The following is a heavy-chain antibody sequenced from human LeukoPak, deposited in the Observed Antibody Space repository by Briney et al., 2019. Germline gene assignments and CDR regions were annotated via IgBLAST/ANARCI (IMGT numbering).Heavy chain of an antibody. V-gene: IGHV3-53*01. D-gene: IGHD4-23*01. J-gene: IGHJ4*02. CDR2: RYSGGMT. CDR3: ARMFGGNFYGYYFDY. Sequence: GGSLRLSCAASGFTVNNYYMTWVRQAPGKGLECVSIRYSGGMTYYADSVKGRFTISTDTSKNTVNLQMNSLRAEDTAIYYCARMFGGNFYGYYFDYWGQGSMLTVSS. CDR1: GFTVNNYY.